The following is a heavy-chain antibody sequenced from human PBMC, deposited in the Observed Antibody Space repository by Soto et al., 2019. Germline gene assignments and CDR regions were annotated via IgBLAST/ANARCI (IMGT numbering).Heavy chain of an antibody. CDR2: INHSGST. D-gene: IGHD3-22*01. J-gene: IGHJ3*02. V-gene: IGHV4-4*02. CDR3: ARAYDSSGYSAFDI. CDR1: GGSISSSNW. Sequence: SETLSLTCAVSGGSISSSNWWSWVRQPPGKGLEWIGEINHSGSTNYNPSLKSRVTISVDTSKNQFSLKLSSVTAADTAVYYCARAYDSSGYSAFDIWGQGTMVTVSS.